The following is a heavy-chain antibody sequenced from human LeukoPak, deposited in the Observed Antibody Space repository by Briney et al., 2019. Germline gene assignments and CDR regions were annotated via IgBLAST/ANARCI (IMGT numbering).Heavy chain of an antibody. CDR1: GDSISSSSFY. CDR3: ARDFGVIRWFDP. J-gene: IGHJ5*02. V-gene: IGHV4-39*07. D-gene: IGHD3-3*01. Sequence: PSETLSLTCTVSGDSISSSSFYWGWIRQPPGKGLEWIGSIYYSGSTYYNPPLKSRVTISVDTSKNQFSLKLSSVTAADTAVYYCARDFGVIRWFDPWGQGTLVTVSS. CDR2: IYYSGST.